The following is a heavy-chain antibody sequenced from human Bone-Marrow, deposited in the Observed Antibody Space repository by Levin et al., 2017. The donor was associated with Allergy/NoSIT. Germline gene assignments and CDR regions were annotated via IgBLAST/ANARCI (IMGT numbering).Heavy chain of an antibody. Sequence: VASVKVSCKASGYSFTGFYLHWIRQAPRQGLEWMGWISPNSGGTNYAQKFQGRVTMSRDTSISTAYMELSRLRSDDTAVYYCSRRPHYHDSSGYYGSHAFDIWRQGTMVTVSS. V-gene: IGHV1-2*02. CDR2: ISPNSGGT. D-gene: IGHD3-22*01. J-gene: IGHJ3*02. CDR3: SRRPHYHDSSGYYGSHAFDI. CDR1: GYSFTGFY.